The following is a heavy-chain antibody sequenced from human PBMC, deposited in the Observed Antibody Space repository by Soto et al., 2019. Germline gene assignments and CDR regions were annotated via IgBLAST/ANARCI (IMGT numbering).Heavy chain of an antibody. J-gene: IGHJ6*02. CDR1: GFTFSSYG. CDR3: ARDLVPQLVYYYYGMDV. V-gene: IGHV3-33*08. Sequence: GGSLRLSCAASGFTFSSYGMHWVRQAPGKGLEWVAVIWYDGSNKYYADSVKGRFTISRDNSKNTLYLQMNSLRAEDTAVYYCARDLVPQLVYYYYGMDVWGQGTTVTVSS. D-gene: IGHD6-6*01. CDR2: IWYDGSNK.